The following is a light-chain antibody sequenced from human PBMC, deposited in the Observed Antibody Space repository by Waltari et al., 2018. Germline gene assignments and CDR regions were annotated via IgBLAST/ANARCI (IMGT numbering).Light chain of an antibody. CDR2: GAS. V-gene: IGKV3-15*01. J-gene: IGKJ4*01. Sequence: EIVMTQSPATLSVSPGERATLSCRASQSVSSNLAWYQQKPGQAPRLLIDGASTRATGIPARFSGSGSGTEFTLTISSLQSEDCAVYYCQQYNNWPPLTFGGGTKVEIK. CDR1: QSVSSN. CDR3: QQYNNWPPLT.